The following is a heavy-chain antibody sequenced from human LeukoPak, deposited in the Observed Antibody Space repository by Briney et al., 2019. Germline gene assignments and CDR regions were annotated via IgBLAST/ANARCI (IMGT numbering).Heavy chain of an antibody. V-gene: IGHV4-34*01. J-gene: IGHJ4*02. D-gene: IGHD6-6*01. CDR2: INHSGST. CDR3: ARVWGSSSSPFDY. Sequence: SETLSLTCAVYGGSFSGYYWRWIRQPPGKGLEWIGEINHSGSTNYNPSLKSRVTISVDTSKNQFSLKLSSVTAADTAVYYCARVWGSSSSPFDYWGQGTLVTVSS. CDR1: GGSFSGYY.